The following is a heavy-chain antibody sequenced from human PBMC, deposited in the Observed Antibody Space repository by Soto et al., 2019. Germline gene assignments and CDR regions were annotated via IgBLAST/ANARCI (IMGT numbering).Heavy chain of an antibody. CDR1: GYTFTSYG. CDR3: ARGCTNGVCYEGYYYGMDV. V-gene: IGHV1-18*01. D-gene: IGHD2-8*01. J-gene: IGHJ6*02. CDR2: ISAYNGNT. Sequence: ASVKVSCKASGYTFTSYGISWVRQAPGQRLEWMGWISAYNGNTNYAQKLQGRVTMTTDTSTSTAYMELRSLRSDDTAVYYCARGCTNGVCYEGYYYGMDVWGQGTSVTVSS.